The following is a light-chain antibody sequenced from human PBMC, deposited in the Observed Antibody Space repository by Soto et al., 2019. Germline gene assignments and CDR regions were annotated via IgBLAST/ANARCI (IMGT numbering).Light chain of an antibody. CDR3: QQYNNWPIT. V-gene: IGKV3-15*01. CDR2: GAF. J-gene: IGKJ5*01. Sequence: EIVMTQSPATLSVSPGERATLSCRASQSVLSKLAWYQQKPGQAPRLLIYGAFTRATDIPGRFSGSGSGTEFTLTISSLQSEDFAVYHCQQYNNWPITFGQGTRLEI. CDR1: QSVLSK.